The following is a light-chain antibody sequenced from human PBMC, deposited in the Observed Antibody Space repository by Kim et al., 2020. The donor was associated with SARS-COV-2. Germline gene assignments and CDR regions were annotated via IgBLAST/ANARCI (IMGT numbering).Light chain of an antibody. CDR1: SSNIGNNA. J-gene: IGLJ3*02. CDR2: YDD. V-gene: IGLV1-36*01. Sequence: QRVTTSCSGSSSNIGNNAVNWYQQLPGKAPKLLIYYDDLLPSGVSDRFSGSKSGASASLAISGLQSEDEADYYCAAWDDSLNGQVFGGGTQLTVL. CDR3: AAWDDSLNGQV.